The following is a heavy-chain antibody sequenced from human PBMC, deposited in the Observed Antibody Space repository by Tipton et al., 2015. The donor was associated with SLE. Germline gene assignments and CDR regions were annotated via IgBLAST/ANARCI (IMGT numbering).Heavy chain of an antibody. Sequence: TLSLTCAVYGESFSAYYWGWIRQPPGKGLEWIGSMYYSGNTYYNPSLKSRVTISVDTSKNHFSLKLSSVTAADTAVYYCAGGIAAAGPPYWGQGTLVTVSS. CDR1: GESFSAYY. J-gene: IGHJ4*02. V-gene: IGHV4-38-2*01. D-gene: IGHD6-13*01. CDR2: MYYSGNT. CDR3: AGGIAAAGPPY.